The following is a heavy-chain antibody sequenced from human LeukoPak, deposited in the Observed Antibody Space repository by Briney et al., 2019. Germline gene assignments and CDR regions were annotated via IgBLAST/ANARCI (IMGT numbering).Heavy chain of an antibody. CDR2: IYTSGST. V-gene: IGHV4-61*05. CDR1: GGSISSSSYY. D-gene: IGHD6-19*01. CDR3: ARVGVTGGWVYYFDY. Sequence: SETLSLTCTVSGGSISSSSYYWGWIRQPPGKGLEWIGRIYTSGSTNYNPSLKSRVTMSVDTSKNQFSLKLSSVTAADTAVYYCARVGVTGGWVYYFDYWGQGTLVTVSS. J-gene: IGHJ4*02.